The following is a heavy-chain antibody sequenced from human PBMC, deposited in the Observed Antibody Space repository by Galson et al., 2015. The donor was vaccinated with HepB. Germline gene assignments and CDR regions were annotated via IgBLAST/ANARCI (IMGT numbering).Heavy chain of an antibody. J-gene: IGHJ6*03. CDR1: GFTFSSYW. Sequence: SLRLSCAASGFTFSSYWMSWVRQAPGKGLEWVANIKQDGSEKYYVDSVKGRFTISRDNAKNSLYLQMNSLRAEDTAVYYCAREAPPGPDYSNHALYYYYYYMDVWGKGTTVTVS. CDR2: IKQDGSEK. CDR3: AREAPPGPDYSNHALYYYYYYMDV. V-gene: IGHV3-7*01. D-gene: IGHD4-11*01.